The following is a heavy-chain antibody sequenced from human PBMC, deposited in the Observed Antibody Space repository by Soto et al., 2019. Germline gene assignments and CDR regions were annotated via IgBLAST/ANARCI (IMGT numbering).Heavy chain of an antibody. J-gene: IGHJ4*02. Sequence: VASVKVSCKASGYTFTSYYMHWVRQAPGQGLEWMGIINPSGGSTSYAQKFQGRVTMTRDTSTSTVYMELSSLRSEDTAVYYCARDRYYDSSGYYSHFDYRGQGTLVTVSS. CDR2: INPSGGST. CDR3: ARDRYYDSSGYYSHFDY. CDR1: GYTFTSYY. V-gene: IGHV1-46*01. D-gene: IGHD3-22*01.